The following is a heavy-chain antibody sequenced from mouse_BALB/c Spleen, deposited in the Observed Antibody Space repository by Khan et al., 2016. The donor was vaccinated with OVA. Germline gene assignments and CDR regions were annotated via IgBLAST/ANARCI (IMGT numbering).Heavy chain of an antibody. CDR2: ISYSGNT. CDR3: ARIQGGDFDY. J-gene: IGHJ2*01. V-gene: IGHV3-2*02. Sequence: VQLQQSGPGLVKPSQSLSLTCTVTGYSITSDYAWNWIRQFPGNKLEWMGYISYSGNTKYNPSLKSRISITRDTSKKQFFLQLNFVNIEDTATYYCARIQGGDFDYWGQGTTLTVSS. CDR1: GYSITSDYA. D-gene: IGHD3-2*02.